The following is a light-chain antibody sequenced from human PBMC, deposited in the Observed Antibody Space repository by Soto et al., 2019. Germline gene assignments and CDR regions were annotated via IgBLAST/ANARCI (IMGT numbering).Light chain of an antibody. V-gene: IGKV1-17*01. CDR2: AAS. J-gene: IGKJ1*01. CDR1: QDIRND. Sequence: DLQMTQSPSSLSASVGDRVTITCRASQDIRNDLGWYQQKSGKAPKRLIYAASSLQSGVPSRFSGSGSGTEFTLTISSLQPEDYATYYCLQHNVYPPTFGQGTKVEI. CDR3: LQHNVYPPT.